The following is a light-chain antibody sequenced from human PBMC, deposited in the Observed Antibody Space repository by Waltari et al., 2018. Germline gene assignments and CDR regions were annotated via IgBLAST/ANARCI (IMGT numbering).Light chain of an antibody. Sequence: EIVLTQSPGTLSLSPGERATLSCSASQSVGRSLAWYQQKPGQAPSLLIYDACTRATVIPDRFSGSGSGTDCCLSISRLAPDDFAVYYCQHYVRLPVTFGQGTKVEFK. V-gene: IGKV3-20*01. CDR3: QHYVRLPVT. CDR2: DAC. CDR1: QSVGRS. J-gene: IGKJ1*01.